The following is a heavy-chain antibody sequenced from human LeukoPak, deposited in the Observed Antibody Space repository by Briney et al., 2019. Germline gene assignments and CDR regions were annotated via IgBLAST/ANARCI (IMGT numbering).Heavy chain of an antibody. Sequence: GGSLRLSCAASGFTFSNAWMNWVRQAPGKGLEWVGRIKSKTDGGITDYAAPVKGRFTISRDDSKNTLYLQMNSLKTEDTAVYYCSTTYYYDSSEGYWGQGTLVTVSS. CDR1: GFTFSNAW. D-gene: IGHD3-22*01. J-gene: IGHJ4*02. CDR2: IKSKTDGGIT. CDR3: STTYYYDSSEGY. V-gene: IGHV3-15*07.